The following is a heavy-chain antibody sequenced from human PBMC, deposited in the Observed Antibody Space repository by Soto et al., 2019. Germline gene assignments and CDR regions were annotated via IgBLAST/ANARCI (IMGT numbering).Heavy chain of an antibody. CDR3: AKDSYDFWSGYTI. D-gene: IGHD3-3*01. Sequence: LRLSCAASGFTFSSYAMSWVRQAPGKGLEWVSAISGSGGSTYYADSVKGRFTISRDNSKNTLYLQMNSLRAEDTAVYFCAKDSYDFWSGYTIWGQGNLVTVSS. CDR2: ISGSGGST. CDR1: GFTFSSYA. J-gene: IGHJ4*02. V-gene: IGHV3-23*01.